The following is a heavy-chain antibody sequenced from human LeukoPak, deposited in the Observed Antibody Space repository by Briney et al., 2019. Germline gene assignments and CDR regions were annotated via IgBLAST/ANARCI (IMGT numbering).Heavy chain of an antibody. D-gene: IGHD6-19*01. CDR3: ARNGQWSAFDI. CDR1: GFPFSRFW. J-gene: IGHJ3*02. Sequence: GGSLRLSCEASGFPFSRFWMHWLPQVPGKGLEWVSRINRDATSTTYADSVKGRFTISRDNSKNTLYLQMNSLRAEDTAVYYCARNGQWSAFDIWGQGTMVTVSS. CDR2: INRDATST. V-gene: IGHV3-74*01.